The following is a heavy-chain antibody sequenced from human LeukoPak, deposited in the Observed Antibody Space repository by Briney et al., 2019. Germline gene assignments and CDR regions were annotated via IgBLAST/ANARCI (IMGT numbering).Heavy chain of an antibody. D-gene: IGHD2-2*01. V-gene: IGHV6-1*01. J-gene: IGHJ3*02. Sequence: SQTLSLTCAISGDSVSSNSAAWNWIRQSPSRGLEWLGRTYYRSKWYNDYAVSVKSRITINPDTSKNQFSLQLNSVTPEDTAVYYCERRRSYCSSTSCYAAFDIWGQGTMVTVSS. CDR3: ERRRSYCSSTSCYAAFDI. CDR2: TYYRSKWYN. CDR1: GDSVSSNSAA.